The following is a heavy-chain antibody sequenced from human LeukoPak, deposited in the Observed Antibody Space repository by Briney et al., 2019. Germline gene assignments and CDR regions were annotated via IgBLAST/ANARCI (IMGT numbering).Heavy chain of an antibody. V-gene: IGHV3-30*02. D-gene: IGHD6-19*01. Sequence: GGSLRLSCAASGFTFSSYGMHWVRQAPGKGLEWVAFIRYDGSNKYYADSVKGRFTISRDNSKNTLYLQMNSLRAEDTAVYYCAKASGSDWAVAGTGYFDYWGQGTLVTVSS. CDR3: AKASGSDWAVAGTGYFDY. CDR2: IRYDGSNK. CDR1: GFTFSSYG. J-gene: IGHJ4*02.